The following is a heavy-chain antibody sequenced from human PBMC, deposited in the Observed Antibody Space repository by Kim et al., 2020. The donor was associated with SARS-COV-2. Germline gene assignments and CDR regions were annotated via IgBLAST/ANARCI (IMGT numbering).Heavy chain of an antibody. J-gene: IGHJ3*02. CDR1: GGSISSSSYY. V-gene: IGHV4-39*01. D-gene: IGHD3-10*01. CDR2: IYYSGST. Sequence: SETLSLTCTVSGGSISSSSYYWGWIRQPPGKGLEWIGSIYYSGSTYYNPSLKSRVTISVDTSKNQFSLKLSSVTAADTAVYYCARNFRGRQGEEQGASLGDAFDIWGQGTMVTVSS. CDR3: ARNFRGRQGEEQGASLGDAFDI.